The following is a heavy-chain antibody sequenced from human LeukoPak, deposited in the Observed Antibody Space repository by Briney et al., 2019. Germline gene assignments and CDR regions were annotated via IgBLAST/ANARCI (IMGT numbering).Heavy chain of an antibody. Sequence: GASVKVSCKASGYTFTAYYIHCVRQAPGQGLEWMGWINPNSGGTNYAQKFQDRVTMTRDTSISTAYLELSRPTSDDTAVYYCARDSGHGWYDVWGQGTLVAVSS. CDR2: INPNSGGT. CDR3: ARDSGHGWYDV. V-gene: IGHV1-2*02. CDR1: GYTFTAYY. J-gene: IGHJ5*02.